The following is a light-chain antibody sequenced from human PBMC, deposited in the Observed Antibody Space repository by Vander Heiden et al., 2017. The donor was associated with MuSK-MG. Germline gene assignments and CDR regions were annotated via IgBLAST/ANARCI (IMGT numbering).Light chain of an antibody. Sequence: YVLTQPPSVSVAAVQTPRITCGGNNIGSKSVHWYQQKPGQAPVLVVYDDSDRPAGSPERFSGSNSGNTATLTISRVEAGDEADYYCQVWDSSSDHRVVFGGGTKLTVL. CDR2: DDS. J-gene: IGLJ2*01. CDR3: QVWDSSSDHRVV. V-gene: IGLV3-21*02. CDR1: NIGSKS.